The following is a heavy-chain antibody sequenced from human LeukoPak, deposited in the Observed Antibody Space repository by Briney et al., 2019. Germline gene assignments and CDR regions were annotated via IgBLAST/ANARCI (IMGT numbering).Heavy chain of an antibody. CDR3: AKDPIRIGAAIQISAYYFDY. CDR1: GFTFSSYG. D-gene: IGHD6-13*01. J-gene: IGHJ4*02. CDR2: IRYDGSNK. V-gene: IGHV3-30*02. Sequence: PGGSLRLSCAASGFTFSSYGMHWVRQAPGKGLEWVAFIRYDGSNKYYADSVKGRFTISGDNSKNTLYLQMNSLRAEDTAVYYCAKDPIRIGAAIQISAYYFDYWGQGTLVTVSS.